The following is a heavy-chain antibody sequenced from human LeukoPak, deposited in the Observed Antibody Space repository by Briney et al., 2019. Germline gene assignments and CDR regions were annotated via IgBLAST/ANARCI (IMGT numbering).Heavy chain of an antibody. D-gene: IGHD3-16*01. Sequence: PSETQSLTCAVYGGSFSGSFSDYYWTCIRQTPGKGLEWIGEIHHSGSTNYNPSLKSRVTISVDTSKNQFSLKLNSLTAADTAVYYCATFRWGVGFEYWGQGTLATVSS. CDR3: ATFRWGVGFEY. V-gene: IGHV4-34*01. CDR2: IHHSGST. CDR1: GGSFSGSFSDYY. J-gene: IGHJ4*02.